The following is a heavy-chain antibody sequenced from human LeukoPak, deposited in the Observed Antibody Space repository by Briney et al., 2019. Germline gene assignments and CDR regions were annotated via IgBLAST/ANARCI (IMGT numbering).Heavy chain of an antibody. Sequence: ASVKVSCKASGYTFTGYYMHWVRQAPGQGLEWMGWINPNSGGTNYAQKFQGRVTMTRDTSISTAYMELSRLRSDDTAVYYCARDYRYSSSWQNAFDIWGQGTLITVSS. CDR1: GYTFTGYY. CDR2: INPNSGGT. D-gene: IGHD6-13*01. V-gene: IGHV1-2*02. J-gene: IGHJ4*02. CDR3: ARDYRYSSSWQNAFDI.